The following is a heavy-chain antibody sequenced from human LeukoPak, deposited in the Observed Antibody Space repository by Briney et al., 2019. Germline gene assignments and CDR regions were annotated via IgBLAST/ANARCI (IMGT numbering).Heavy chain of an antibody. J-gene: IGHJ5*02. D-gene: IGHD2-2*01. CDR3: AREASLYCSGNDCYWAFDR. CDR1: GFTFSNYW. CDR2: IKQDESKR. Sequence: GGSLRLSCVASGFTFSNYWMCWVRQAPGKGLEWVANIKQDESKRYYVDSVKGRFTISRDNAKNSLYLQINSLRAEDTAVYYCAREASLYCSGNDCYWAFDRWGQGTLVTVSS. V-gene: IGHV3-7*01.